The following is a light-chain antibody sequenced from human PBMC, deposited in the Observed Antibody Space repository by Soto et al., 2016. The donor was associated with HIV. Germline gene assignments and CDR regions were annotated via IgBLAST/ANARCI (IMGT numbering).Light chain of an antibody. CDR3: QQYNNVPWT. J-gene: IGKJ1*01. CDR1: QSVSVW. CDR2: KTS. Sequence: DIQMTQFPSTLSASIGDGVTITCRASQSVSVWLAWYQQKPGKAPNLLIFKTSTLEIGVPSRSSGSGSGTDFTLTLSSVQPDDVGTYYCQQYNNVPWTFGQGTKLEMK. V-gene: IGKV1-5*03.